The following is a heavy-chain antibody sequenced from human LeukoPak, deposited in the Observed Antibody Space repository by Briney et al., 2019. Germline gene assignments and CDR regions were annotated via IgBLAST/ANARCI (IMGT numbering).Heavy chain of an antibody. J-gene: IGHJ5*02. Sequence: SETLSLTCTVSGGSISSYYWSWIRQPAGKGLEWIGRIYTSGSTNYNPSLKSRVTISVDTSKNQFSLKLSSVTAADTAVYYCARHGLLWFGEYRDWFDPWGQGTLVTVSS. V-gene: IGHV4-4*07. CDR3: ARHGLLWFGEYRDWFDP. CDR2: IYTSGST. CDR1: GGSISSYY. D-gene: IGHD3-10*01.